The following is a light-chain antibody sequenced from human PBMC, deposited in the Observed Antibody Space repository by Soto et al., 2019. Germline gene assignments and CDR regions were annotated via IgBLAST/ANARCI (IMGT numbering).Light chain of an antibody. J-gene: IGKJ3*01. CDR2: LGS. V-gene: IGKV2-28*01. CDR1: QSLLHSNGYNY. Sequence: DIVMTQSPLSLPVTPGEPASISCRSSQSLLHSNGYNYLHWYLQKPGQSPQLLIYLGSNRASGVPDRFSGSGSGTEFTLKISRVEAEDVGVYYCMQALQTPRTFGPGTKVDIK. CDR3: MQALQTPRT.